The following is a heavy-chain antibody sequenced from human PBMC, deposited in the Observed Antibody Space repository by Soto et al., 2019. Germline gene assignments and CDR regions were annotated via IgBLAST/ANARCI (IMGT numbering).Heavy chain of an antibody. D-gene: IGHD2-8*01. CDR1: GFTCSEYC. V-gene: IGHV3-11*01. CDR2: ISSSGSTI. J-gene: IGHJ4*02. Sequence: PGGSLRLSGAATGFTCSEYCMSWIRQAPGKGLEWVSYISSSGSTIYYADSVKGRFTISRDNAKNSLYLQMNSLSAEDTAVYYCASCLCTNGVCYPTFDYWGQRTLVTVSS. CDR3: ASCLCTNGVCYPTFDY.